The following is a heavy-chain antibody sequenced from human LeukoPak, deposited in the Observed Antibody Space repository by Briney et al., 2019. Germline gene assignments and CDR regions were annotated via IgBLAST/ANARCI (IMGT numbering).Heavy chain of an antibody. J-gene: IGHJ4*02. CDR1: GYTFTGYY. D-gene: IGHD3-3*02. CDR3: ARDRLTIYGSGFPDY. Sequence: ASVKVSCKASGYTFTGYYMHWVRQAPGQGLEWMGWINPNSGGTNYAQKFQGRVSMTRDTPINTAYMELNGLTSDDTAVYYCARDRLTIYGSGFPDYWGQGTLVTVSS. V-gene: IGHV1-2*02. CDR2: INPNSGGT.